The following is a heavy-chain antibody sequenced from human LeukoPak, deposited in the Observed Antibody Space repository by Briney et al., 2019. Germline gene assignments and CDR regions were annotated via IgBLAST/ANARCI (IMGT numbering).Heavy chain of an antibody. CDR2: ISAYNGNT. Sequence: ASVKVSCKASGYTFTSYGISWVRQAPGQGLEWMGWISAYNGNTNYAQKLQGRVTMTTDTSTSTAYMELRSLRSEDTAVYYCASSRQVATITGDFDYWGQGTLVTVSS. D-gene: IGHD5-24*01. V-gene: IGHV1-18*01. CDR1: GYTFTSYG. CDR3: ASSRQVATITGDFDY. J-gene: IGHJ4*02.